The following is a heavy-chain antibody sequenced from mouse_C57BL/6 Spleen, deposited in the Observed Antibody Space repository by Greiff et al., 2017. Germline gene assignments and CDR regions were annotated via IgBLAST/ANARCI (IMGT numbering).Heavy chain of an antibody. V-gene: IGHV14-4*01. D-gene: IGHD2-1*01. CDR2: IDPENGDT. Sequence: VQLQQSGAELVRPGASVKLSCKASGFNIKDDYMHWVKQRPEQGLEWIGWIDPENGDTEYDSKFQGKATITADTSSNTACLQLSSLTSEDTAVYYCTTGAIYYVAMDYWGPGTSVTVSS. J-gene: IGHJ4*01. CDR1: GFNIKDDY. CDR3: TTGAIYYVAMDY.